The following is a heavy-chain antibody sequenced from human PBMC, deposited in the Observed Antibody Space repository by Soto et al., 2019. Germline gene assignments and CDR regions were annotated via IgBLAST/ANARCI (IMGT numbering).Heavy chain of an antibody. Sequence: GASVKVSCKASGYTFTGYYMHWVRQAPGQGLEWMGWINPNSGGTYYAQKFQGRVTMTRDTSISTAYMELSRLRSDDTAVYYCARTFDDFWSRPLVAFDIWGQGTMVTLSS. V-gene: IGHV1-2*02. J-gene: IGHJ3*02. CDR3: ARTFDDFWSRPLVAFDI. CDR1: GYTFTGYY. CDR2: INPNSGGT. D-gene: IGHD3-3*01.